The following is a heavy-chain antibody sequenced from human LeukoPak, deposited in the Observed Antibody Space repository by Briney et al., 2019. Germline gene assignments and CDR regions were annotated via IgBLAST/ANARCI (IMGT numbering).Heavy chain of an antibody. V-gene: IGHV4-4*07. CDR2: IDTSGNT. J-gene: IGHJ4*01. CDR1: GDSY. D-gene: IGHD3-22*01. Sequence: TPSETLSLTCTVSGDSYWSWIRQPAGKGLEWIGRIDTSGNTNYNPSLKSRVTMSVDTSKNQFSLNLRSVTAADTAVYYCARDRGYHVDHWGQGTRVTVSS. CDR3: ARDRGYHVDH.